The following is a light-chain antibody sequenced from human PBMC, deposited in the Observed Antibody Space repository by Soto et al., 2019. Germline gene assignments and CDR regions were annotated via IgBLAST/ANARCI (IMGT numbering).Light chain of an antibody. V-gene: IGKV1-5*03. CDR3: QMYNSDSPWT. Sequence: DIQMTQSPSALSASVGDRVTITCRASQSIGSWLAWYQQKPGKAPKLLIYKASTLETGAPSRFSGSGSGTEFTLTISSLQPDDFATYYCQMYNSDSPWTFGQGTKVEIE. CDR2: KAS. CDR1: QSIGSW. J-gene: IGKJ1*01.